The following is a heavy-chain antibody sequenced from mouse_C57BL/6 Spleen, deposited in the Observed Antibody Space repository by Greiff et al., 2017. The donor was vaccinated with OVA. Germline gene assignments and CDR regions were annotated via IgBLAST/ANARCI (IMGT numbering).Heavy chain of an antibody. CDR2: IDPESGGT. CDR1: GYTFTDYD. Sequence: VQLQESGAELVRPGASVTLSCKASGYTFTDYDMHWVKQTPVHGLEWIGAIDPESGGTAYNQKFKGKAILTADKSSSTAYMELRSLTSEDSAVYYCTRRCLGDDWGQGTTLTVSS. V-gene: IGHV1-15*01. CDR3: TRRCLGDD. J-gene: IGHJ2*01.